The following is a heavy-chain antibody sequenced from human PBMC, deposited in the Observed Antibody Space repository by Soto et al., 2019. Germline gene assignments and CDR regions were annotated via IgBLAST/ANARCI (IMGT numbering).Heavy chain of an antibody. Sequence: GGSLRLSCAASGFTFRNYAMHWVRQAPGKGLEWVVVISYDGSKKYYADSLEGRFTISRDNSNNTLYLQMNSLTDEDTAVYYCVRAPGSATVTTSYVDYWGQGALVTVSS. CDR2: ISYDGSKK. CDR3: VRAPGSATVTTSYVDY. J-gene: IGHJ4*02. D-gene: IGHD4-17*01. CDR1: GFTFRNYA. V-gene: IGHV3-30*03.